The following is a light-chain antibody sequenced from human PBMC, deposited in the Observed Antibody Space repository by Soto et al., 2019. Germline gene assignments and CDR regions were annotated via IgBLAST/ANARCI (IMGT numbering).Light chain of an antibody. J-gene: IGLJ1*01. CDR1: SSNIGAGYD. CDR3: QSYDSSLSSYV. Sequence: QSVLTQPPSVSGAPGQRVTISCTGSSSNIGAGYDVHWYQHLPGTAPKLLIYGNSNRPSGVPDRFSGSKSDTSASLAITGLQAEDEADYYCQSYDSSLSSYVFGTGPKLTVL. CDR2: GNS. V-gene: IGLV1-40*01.